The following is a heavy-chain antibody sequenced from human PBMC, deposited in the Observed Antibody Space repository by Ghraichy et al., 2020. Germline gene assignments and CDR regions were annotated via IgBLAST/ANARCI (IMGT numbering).Heavy chain of an antibody. CDR3: GGWDYYYYGMDV. V-gene: IGHV4-30-4*01. Sequence: SQTLSLTCTVSGGSISSGDYYWSWIRQPPGKGLEWIGYIYYSGSTYYNPSLKSRVTISLDTSKNQFSLKLSSVTAADTAVYYCGGWDYYYYGMDVWGQGTTVTVSS. D-gene: IGHD1-26*01. CDR1: GGSISSGDYY. CDR2: IYYSGST. J-gene: IGHJ6*02.